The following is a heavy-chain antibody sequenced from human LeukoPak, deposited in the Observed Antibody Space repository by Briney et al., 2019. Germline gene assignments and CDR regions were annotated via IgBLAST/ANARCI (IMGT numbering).Heavy chain of an antibody. CDR2: IYPGDSDT. J-gene: IGHJ3*02. CDR1: GYSFSTYW. V-gene: IGHV5-51*01. CDR3: ARRLSPGAFDI. D-gene: IGHD2-15*01. Sequence: GESLKISCKGSGYSFSTYWIAWVRQTPGKGLEWMGIIYPGDSDTRYGPSFQGQVTISADKSISTAYLQWSSLKASDTAMYYCARRLSPGAFDIWGQGTMVTVSS.